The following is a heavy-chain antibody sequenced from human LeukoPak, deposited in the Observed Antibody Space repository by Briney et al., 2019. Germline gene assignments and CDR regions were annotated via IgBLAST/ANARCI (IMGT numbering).Heavy chain of an antibody. D-gene: IGHD3-9*01. V-gene: IGHV3-33*01. CDR3: ARDAPTGYHFDH. J-gene: IGHJ4*02. CDR2: IWYDGSDD. CDR1: GFPLRPFG. Sequence: GGSLSLSCEASGFPLRPFGIPWVRKAQGRGLEWLAFIWYDGSDDYYADSVKGRFTISRDNFKNTLYLQMNSLRVEDTAIYYCARDAPTGYHFDHCGQGTLVTVSS.